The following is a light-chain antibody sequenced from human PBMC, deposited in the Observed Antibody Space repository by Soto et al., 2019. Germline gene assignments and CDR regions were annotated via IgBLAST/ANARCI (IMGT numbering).Light chain of an antibody. Sequence: EIVMTQSPATLSVSPGGRATLSCRASQSISRNLAWYQQKPGQAPRLLIYGASTRATDIPARFSGSGSGTDFTLNISSRQADDFALYYCQPYHKWPQYTFGQGTKLEIK. CDR3: QPYHKWPQYT. CDR2: GAS. CDR1: QSISRN. J-gene: IGKJ2*01. V-gene: IGKV3-15*01.